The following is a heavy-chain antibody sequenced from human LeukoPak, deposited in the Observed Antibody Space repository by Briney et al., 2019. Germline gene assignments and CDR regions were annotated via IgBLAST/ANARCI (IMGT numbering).Heavy chain of an antibody. CDR3: ARGVGSYYDSSGYSFFDY. CDR2: INPSGGST. D-gene: IGHD3-22*01. CDR1: GYTFTSYY. Sequence: ASVKVSCKACGYTFTSYYMHSVRQTPGQGLEWMGIINPSGGSTSTAQKFQGRVTMTRDTSTSTVYMELSSLRSEDTAVYYCARGVGSYYDSSGYSFFDYWGQGTLVTVSS. J-gene: IGHJ4*02. V-gene: IGHV1-46*01.